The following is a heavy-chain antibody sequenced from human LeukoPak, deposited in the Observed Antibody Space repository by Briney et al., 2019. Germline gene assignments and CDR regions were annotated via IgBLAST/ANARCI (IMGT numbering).Heavy chain of an antibody. CDR1: GYTFTGYY. D-gene: IGHD2-2*01. Sequence: ASVKVSCKASGYTFTGYYMHWVRQAPGQGLEWMGWINPNSGGTNYAQKFQGRVTMTRDTSTSTAYMELSRLRSDDTAVYYCARRGYCSSTSCFLFDYWGQGTLVTVST. CDR2: INPNSGGT. V-gene: IGHV1-2*02. CDR3: ARRGYCSSTSCFLFDY. J-gene: IGHJ4*02.